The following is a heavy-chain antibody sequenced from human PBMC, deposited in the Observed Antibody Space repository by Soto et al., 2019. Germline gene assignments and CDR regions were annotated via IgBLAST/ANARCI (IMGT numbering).Heavy chain of an antibody. CDR3: GRWLGTSYGMDV. Sequence: SETLSLTCAVSGGSIISTNWWSWVRQSPGKGLEWIGEIYHNGSPDYNPSLKSRVTISVDKSKNHVFLKLTSVTAADTAMYFCGRWLGTSYGMDVWGQGTAVTVSS. CDR2: IYHNGSP. V-gene: IGHV4-4*02. J-gene: IGHJ6*02. CDR1: GGSIISTNW. D-gene: IGHD3-10*01.